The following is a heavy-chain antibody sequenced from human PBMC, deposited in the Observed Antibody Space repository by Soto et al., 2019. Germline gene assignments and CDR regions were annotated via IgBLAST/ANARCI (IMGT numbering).Heavy chain of an antibody. J-gene: IGHJ6*02. CDR2: ISSSSSYT. CDR1: GFNFSDYY. V-gene: IGHV3-11*03. D-gene: IGHD3-10*01. Sequence: GGSLRLSCAASGFNFSDYYMSWIRQAPGKGLEWVSYISSSSSYTNYADSVKGRFTISRDNAKNSLYLQMNSLRAEDTAVYYCARSPIWFGEFMGGSYYYYYGMDVWGQGTTVTVSS. CDR3: ARSPIWFGEFMGGSYYYYYGMDV.